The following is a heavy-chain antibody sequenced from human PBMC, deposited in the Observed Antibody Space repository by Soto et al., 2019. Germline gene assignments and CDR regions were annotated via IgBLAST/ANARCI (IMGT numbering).Heavy chain of an antibody. CDR1: GGTFSSYA. J-gene: IGHJ6*02. Sequence: QVQLVQSGAEVKKPGSSVKVSCKASGGTFSSYAISWVRQAPGQGLEWMGGIIPIFGTANYAQKFQGRVTITADESTSTAYMELSSLRSEDTAVYYCARVYCSGGSCYSTYYCGMDVWGQGTTVTVSS. V-gene: IGHV1-69*01. CDR2: IIPIFGTA. CDR3: ARVYCSGGSCYSTYYCGMDV. D-gene: IGHD2-15*01.